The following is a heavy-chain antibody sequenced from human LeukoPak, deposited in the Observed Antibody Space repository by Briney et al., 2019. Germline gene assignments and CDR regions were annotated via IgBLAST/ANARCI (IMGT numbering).Heavy chain of an antibody. V-gene: IGHV1-8*01. CDR3: ARYPPSYRSNWFDP. Sequence: ASVKVSCKASGYTFTSYDINWVRQVTGQGLEWMGWMNPNSGNTGYAQKFQGRVTMTRNTSISTAYMELSSLRSEDTAVYYCARYPPSYRSNWFDPWGQGTLVTVSS. D-gene: IGHD1-26*01. J-gene: IGHJ5*02. CDR1: GYTFTSYD. CDR2: MNPNSGNT.